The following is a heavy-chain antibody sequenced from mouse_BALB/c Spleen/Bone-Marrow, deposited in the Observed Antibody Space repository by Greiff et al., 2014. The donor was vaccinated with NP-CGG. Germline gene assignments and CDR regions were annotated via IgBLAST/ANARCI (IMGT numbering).Heavy chain of an antibody. Sequence: VNLVESGPGLVAPSQSLSITCTVSGFSLTGYGVNWVRQPPGKGLEWLGMIWGDGSTDYNSVLKSRLNISKDNSKSQVFLKMNSLQTDDTARYYCARSFTTVVATPFDYWGQGTTLTVSS. CDR3: ARSFTTVVATPFDY. CDR2: IWGDGST. CDR1: GFSLTGYG. J-gene: IGHJ2*01. D-gene: IGHD1-1*01. V-gene: IGHV2-6-7*01.